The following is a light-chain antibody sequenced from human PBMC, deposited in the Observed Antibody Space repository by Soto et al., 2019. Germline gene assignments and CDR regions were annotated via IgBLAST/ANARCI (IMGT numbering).Light chain of an antibody. CDR1: QNIINF. Sequence: DIQMTQFPSSLSASVGDRVTITCRASQNIINFLNWYQQKPGKAPNLLIYGASSLQSGDPSSFSGSGSGTDFTLTIANLQPEDFATYFCQQSYSTPYTFGQGTELEI. J-gene: IGKJ2*01. CDR2: GAS. V-gene: IGKV1-39*01. CDR3: QQSYSTPYT.